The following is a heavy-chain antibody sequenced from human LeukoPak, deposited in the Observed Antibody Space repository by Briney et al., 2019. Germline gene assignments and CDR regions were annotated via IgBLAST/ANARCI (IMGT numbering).Heavy chain of an antibody. D-gene: IGHD3-10*01. CDR2: IKQDGSEK. J-gene: IGHJ6*03. CDR1: GFTFSNYW. Sequence: PGGSLRLSCAASGFTFSNYWMSWVRQAPGKGLEWVANIKQDGSEKYYVDSVKGRFTISRDNAKNSLYLQMNSLRAEDTAVYYCARDTYYGSGSYGFYYYMTSGAKGPRSPSP. V-gene: IGHV3-7*01. CDR3: ARDTYYGSGSYGFYYYMTS.